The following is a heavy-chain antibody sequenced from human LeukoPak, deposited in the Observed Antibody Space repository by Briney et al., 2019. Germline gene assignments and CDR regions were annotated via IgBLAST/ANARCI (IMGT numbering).Heavy chain of an antibody. CDR2: ISSSSSYI. Sequence: PGGSLRLSCAASGFTFSSYSMNWVRQGPRQGLEWVSSISSSSSYIYYANSVNSRFTTSRDNAKNTLYLQMQSLRTADTAVYYCARIKYYYESSGYYYHRGLLDAFDIWGQGTMVTVSS. J-gene: IGHJ3*02. V-gene: IGHV3-21*01. D-gene: IGHD3-22*01. CDR3: ARIKYYYESSGYYYHRGLLDAFDI. CDR1: GFTFSSYS.